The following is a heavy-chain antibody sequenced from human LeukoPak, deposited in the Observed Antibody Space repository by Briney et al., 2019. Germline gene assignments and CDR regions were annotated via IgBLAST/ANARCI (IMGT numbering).Heavy chain of an antibody. J-gene: IGHJ4*02. D-gene: IGHD3-22*01. CDR1: GFTFSSYD. Sequence: GGSLRLSCAASGFTFSSYDMHWVRQATGKGLEWVSAIGTAGDTYNLGSVKGRFTISRENAKNSLYLQMNSLRAGDTAVYYCTRGAYHYDSRTYVAFDYWGQGTLVTVSS. V-gene: IGHV3-13*01. CDR2: IGTAGDT. CDR3: TRGAYHYDSRTYVAFDY.